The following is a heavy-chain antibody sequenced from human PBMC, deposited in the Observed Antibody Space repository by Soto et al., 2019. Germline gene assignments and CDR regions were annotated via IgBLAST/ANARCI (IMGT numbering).Heavy chain of an antibody. Sequence: PGGSLRLSCASSGFTFSTYTMNWVRQAPGKGLEWVSSINGRSNYKYYTDSVKGRFTISRDDAKNSLYLQMNRLRAEDTAVYYCAREDGIVGSTSAFDYWGLGTLVTVSS. J-gene: IGHJ4*02. V-gene: IGHV3-21*01. CDR1: GFTFSTYT. D-gene: IGHD1-26*01. CDR3: AREDGIVGSTSAFDY. CDR2: INGRSNYK.